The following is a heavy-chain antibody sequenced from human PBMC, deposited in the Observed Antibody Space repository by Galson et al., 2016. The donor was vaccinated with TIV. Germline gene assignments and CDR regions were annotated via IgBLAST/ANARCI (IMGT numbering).Heavy chain of an antibody. CDR1: GYRFSSYW. D-gene: IGHD3-22*01. V-gene: IGHV5-51*01. CDR3: ARHFRYSDSSGYHYFDA. Sequence: QSGAEVKKLGGSLKISCKGSGYRFSSYWIGWVRQRPGKGLEWLGIIFPDDSDTRYSPSLEGQVTFSADKSIRTAYLQWRSLKASDTAIYYCARHFRYSDSSGYHYFDAWGQGTMVTVSS. J-gene: IGHJ4*02. CDR2: IFPDDSDT.